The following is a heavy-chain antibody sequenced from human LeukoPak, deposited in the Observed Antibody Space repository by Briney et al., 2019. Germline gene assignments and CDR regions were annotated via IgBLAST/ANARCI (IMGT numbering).Heavy chain of an antibody. D-gene: IGHD3-22*01. V-gene: IGHV1-18*01. Sequence: ASVKVSCTASGYTFTSYGISWVRQAPGQGLEWMGWISAYNGNTNYAQKLQGRVTMTTDTSTSTAYMELRSLRSDDTAVYYCARSTSGYSLYGTDVWGQGTTVTVSS. CDR3: ARSTSGYSLYGTDV. CDR1: GYTFTSYG. J-gene: IGHJ6*02. CDR2: ISAYNGNT.